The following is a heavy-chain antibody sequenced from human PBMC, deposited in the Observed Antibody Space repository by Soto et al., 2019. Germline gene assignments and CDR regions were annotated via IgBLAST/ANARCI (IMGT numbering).Heavy chain of an antibody. CDR1: GGTFSSYA. CDR3: ARGGYSGYETLDY. D-gene: IGHD5-12*01. V-gene: IGHV1-69*13. CDR2: IIPIFGTA. J-gene: IGHJ4*02. Sequence: SVKVSCKASGGTFSSYAISWVRQAPGQGLEWMGGIIPIFGTANYAQKFQGRVTITADESTSTVSMEMSSLRSEDTAVYYCARGGYSGYETLDYWGQGTLVTVSS.